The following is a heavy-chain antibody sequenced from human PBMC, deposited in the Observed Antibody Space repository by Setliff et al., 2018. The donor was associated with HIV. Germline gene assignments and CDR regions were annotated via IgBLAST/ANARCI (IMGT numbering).Heavy chain of an antibody. CDR3: GRLRISGTTTGAFDI. Sequence: ESLKISCQGLGDTFITYWIGWVRQMPGKGLEWMGIIYPGDSDTRYSPYFQGQVTMSVDKSITTAYLHWNSLKASDSAMYYCGRLRISGTTTGAFDIWGQGTMVTVSS. CDR2: IYPGDSDT. CDR1: GDTFITYW. J-gene: IGHJ3*02. D-gene: IGHD1-7*01. V-gene: IGHV5-51*01.